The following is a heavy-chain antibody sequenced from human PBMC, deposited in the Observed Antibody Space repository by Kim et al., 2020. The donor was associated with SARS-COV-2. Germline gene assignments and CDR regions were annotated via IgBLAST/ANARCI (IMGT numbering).Heavy chain of an antibody. CDR3: ARTLWSGYYYYMDV. CDR2: IYYSGTT. CDR1: GGSISSADYY. D-gene: IGHD3-3*01. V-gene: IGHV4-31*03. J-gene: IGHJ6*03. Sequence: SETLSLTCTVSGGSISSADYYWSWIRHHPGKGLEWIGYIYYSGTTYSNPSLKSRVTISVDTSKNQFSLRLSSVTSADTAVYYCARTLWSGYYYYMDVWG.